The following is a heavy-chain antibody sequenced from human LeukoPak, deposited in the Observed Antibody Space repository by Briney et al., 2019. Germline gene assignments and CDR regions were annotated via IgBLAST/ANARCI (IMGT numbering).Heavy chain of an antibody. CDR3: VPSDSSGLD. J-gene: IGHJ4*02. CDR1: GFTFSHYW. Sequence: GGSLRLSCEASGFTFSHYWMHWVRQAPGKGLAWVSRTNTDGSSTSYMDSAKGRFTISRDNAKNTIYLQMNSLRAEDTAVYYCVPSDSSGLDWGQGTLVTVSS. V-gene: IGHV3-74*01. D-gene: IGHD3-22*01. CDR2: TNTDGSST.